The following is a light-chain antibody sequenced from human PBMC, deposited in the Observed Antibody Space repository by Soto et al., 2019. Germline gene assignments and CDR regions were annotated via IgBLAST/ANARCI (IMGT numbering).Light chain of an antibody. CDR3: QHYSSYSRT. Sequence: DIQMTQSPSTLSASVGDRVTITCWASQSISSWLAWYQQKPGKAPKLLIYKASNLESGVPSRFSGIGYGTEFTLSINSLQPDDFATYYCQHYSSYSRTFGQGTKVEIK. CDR1: QSISSW. CDR2: KAS. J-gene: IGKJ1*01. V-gene: IGKV1-5*03.